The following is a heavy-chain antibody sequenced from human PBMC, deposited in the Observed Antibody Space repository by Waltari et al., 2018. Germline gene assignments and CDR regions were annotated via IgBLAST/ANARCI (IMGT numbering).Heavy chain of an antibody. CDR3: ARTDYGDYGYYYGMDV. J-gene: IGHJ6*02. CDR2: IYYSGST. V-gene: IGHV4-59*08. Sequence: QVLLQESGPGLVKPSETLSLTCTVSGGSISSYYWSWIRQPPGKGLEWIGYIYYSGSTNVNPALKRRVTIAVDTSKNQFPLKLSSVTAADTAVYYCARTDYGDYGYYYGMDVWGQGTTVTVSS. CDR1: GGSISSYY. D-gene: IGHD4-17*01.